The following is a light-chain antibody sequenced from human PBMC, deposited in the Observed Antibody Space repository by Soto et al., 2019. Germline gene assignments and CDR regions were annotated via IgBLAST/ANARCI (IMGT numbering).Light chain of an antibody. CDR1: QSVSSSY. V-gene: IGKV3-20*01. Sequence: EIVLTQSPGTLSLSPGERATLSCRASQSVSSSYLAWSQQKPGQAPRLLIYGASSRATGIPDRFSGSGSGTDFTLTISRLEPEDFAVDYCQQYGSSGTFGQGTKVDIK. CDR2: GAS. CDR3: QQYGSSGT. J-gene: IGKJ1*01.